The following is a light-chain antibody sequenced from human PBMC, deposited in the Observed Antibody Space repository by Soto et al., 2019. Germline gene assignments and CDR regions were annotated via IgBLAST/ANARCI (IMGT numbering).Light chain of an antibody. CDR2: GAS. Sequence: EIVLTQSPGTLSLSPGERATLSCRASQTVSSSYLAWYQQKPGQAPRVLIYGASSRATGIPDRFSGSGSGXDFTLXISRLEPEXXAVYYCHQYGSSPYTFGQGTKLEIK. CDR3: HQYGSSPYT. J-gene: IGKJ2*01. CDR1: QTVSSSY. V-gene: IGKV3-20*01.